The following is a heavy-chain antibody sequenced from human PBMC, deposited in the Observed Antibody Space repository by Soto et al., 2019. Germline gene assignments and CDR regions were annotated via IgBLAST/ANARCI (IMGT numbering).Heavy chain of an antibody. CDR1: GGTFSSYT. Sequence: QVQLVQSGAEVKKPGSSVKVSCKASGGTFSSYTISWVRQAPGQGLEWMGRIIPILGIANYAQKFQGSVTITADKSTSTAYRGLSSLRSEDTAVYYCARGGERYYEPGVFNWFDPWGQGTLVTVSS. CDR3: ARGGERYYEPGVFNWFDP. D-gene: IGHD3-22*01. J-gene: IGHJ5*02. V-gene: IGHV1-69*02. CDR2: IIPILGIA.